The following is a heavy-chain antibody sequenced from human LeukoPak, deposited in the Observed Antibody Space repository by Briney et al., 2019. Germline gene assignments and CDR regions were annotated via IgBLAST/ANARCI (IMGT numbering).Heavy chain of an antibody. Sequence: ASVKVSCKASGYTFTTYGFTWIRQAPGQGLEWLGWISPYNGATEYAQDLQDRVSMTTDTSTDTAYIEVRSLKSDDTAVYYCARDSDWNVDYWGQGTLVTVSS. CDR1: GYTFTTYG. CDR2: ISPYNGAT. J-gene: IGHJ4*02. CDR3: ARDSDWNVDY. V-gene: IGHV1-18*01. D-gene: IGHD1-1*01.